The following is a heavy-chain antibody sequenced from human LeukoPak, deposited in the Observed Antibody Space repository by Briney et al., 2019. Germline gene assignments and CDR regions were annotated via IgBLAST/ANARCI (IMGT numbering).Heavy chain of an antibody. CDR3: TSTLGY. Sequence: GGSLRLSCSASRFSLSSYNMHWVRQAPGKGLEFVSGVSSDWGTTDYADSARDRFTISRDNSKNTLYLQMNSLKTEDTAVYYCTSTLGYWGQGTLVIVSS. CDR1: RFSLSSYN. D-gene: IGHD3-16*01. J-gene: IGHJ4*02. V-gene: IGHV3-64*04. CDR2: VSSDWGTT.